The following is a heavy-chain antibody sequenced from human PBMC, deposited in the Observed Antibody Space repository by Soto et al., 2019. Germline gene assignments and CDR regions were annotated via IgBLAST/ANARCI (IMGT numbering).Heavy chain of an antibody. V-gene: IGHV4-34*01. CDR1: GGSFSGYY. D-gene: IGHD5-18*01. CDR3: ARGGPSDTAMVTYYFDY. CDR2: INHSGST. Sequence: PSETLSLTCAVYGGSFSGYYWSWIRQPPGKGLEWIGEINHSGSTNYNPSLKSRVTISVDTSKNQFSLKLSSVTAADTAVYYCARGGPSDTAMVTYYFDYWGQGTLVTVSS. J-gene: IGHJ4*02.